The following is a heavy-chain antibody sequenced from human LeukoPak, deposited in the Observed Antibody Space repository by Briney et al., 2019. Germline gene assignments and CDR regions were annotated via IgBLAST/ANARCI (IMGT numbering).Heavy chain of an antibody. Sequence: ASVKVSCKASGYTFTSYYMHWVRQAPGQGLEWMGWINPNSGGTNYAQKFQGRVTMTRDTSISTAYMELSRLRSDDTAVYYCARGNWDWDAFDIWGQGTMVTVSS. V-gene: IGHV1-2*02. CDR2: INPNSGGT. CDR1: GYTFTSYY. J-gene: IGHJ3*02. D-gene: IGHD1-7*01. CDR3: ARGNWDWDAFDI.